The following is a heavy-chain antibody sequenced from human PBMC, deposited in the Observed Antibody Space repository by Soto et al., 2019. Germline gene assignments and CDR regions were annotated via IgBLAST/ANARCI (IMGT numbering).Heavy chain of an antibody. CDR3: ARKGSGDYALDY. J-gene: IGHJ4*02. D-gene: IGHD4-17*01. Sequence: QITLKESGPTLVKPTQTLTLTCTLSGFSLSTGGVGVGWIRQSPGKALEWLAVIYWDDVKHYSPSLERRLTITKDTSESEVVLTMTNKDPVDTATYYCARKGSGDYALDYWGQGILVTVSS. CDR2: IYWDDVK. CDR1: GFSLSTGGVG. V-gene: IGHV2-5*02.